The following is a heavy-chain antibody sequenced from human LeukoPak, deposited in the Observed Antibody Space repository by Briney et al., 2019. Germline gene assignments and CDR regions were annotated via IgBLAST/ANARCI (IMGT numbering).Heavy chain of an antibody. D-gene: IGHD3-10*01. V-gene: IGHV1-18*04. CDR2: ISAYNGNT. CDR1: GYTFTSYG. Sequence: ASVKVSCKASGYTFTSYGISWVRQAPGQGLEWMGWISAYNGNTNYAQKLQGRATMTTDTSTSTAYMELRSLRSDDTAVYYCARSNVLLWFGSWGDYWGQGTLVTVSS. CDR3: ARSNVLLWFGSWGDY. J-gene: IGHJ4*02.